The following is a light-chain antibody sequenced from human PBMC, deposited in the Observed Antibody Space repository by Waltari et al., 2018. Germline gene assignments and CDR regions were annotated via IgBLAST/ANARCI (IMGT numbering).Light chain of an antibody. Sequence: EIVMTQSPATLSVSPGERATLHCRASQSISSNLAWYQQKPGQAPRLLMYGASTRATGIPARFSGSGSGTEFTLTINSMQSEDFAVYYCQQYNIWPPWTFGQGTKVDIK. J-gene: IGKJ1*01. CDR2: GAS. CDR3: QQYNIWPPWT. CDR1: QSISSN. V-gene: IGKV3-15*01.